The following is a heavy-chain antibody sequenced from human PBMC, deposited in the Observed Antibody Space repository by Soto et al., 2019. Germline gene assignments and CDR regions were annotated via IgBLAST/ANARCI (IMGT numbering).Heavy chain of an antibody. CDR2: ISDDGSST. V-gene: IGHV3-74*01. J-gene: IGHJ4*02. CDR3: ARGTVRDHDFCDH. Sequence: EVQLVESGGRLVQPGGSLRLSCAASGFTFSSYWMHWVRQVPGKGLVWVSRISDDGSSTSYAESVRGRFIISRDNAKNTLYLQLNSLRAEDTAVYYCARGTVRDHDFCDHWGQGTLVAVSS. CDR1: GFTFSSYW.